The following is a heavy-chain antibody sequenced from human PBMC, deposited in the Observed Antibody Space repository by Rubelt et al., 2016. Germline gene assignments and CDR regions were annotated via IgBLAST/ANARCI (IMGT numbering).Heavy chain of an antibody. D-gene: IGHD3-16*01. J-gene: IGHJ4*02. V-gene: IGHV3-30*04. Sequence: RSLRLSCAASGFTFSSYAMHWVRQAPGRGLEWVAVISYDGSNKYYADSVKGRFTISRDNSKNTLYLQMNSLGAEDTAVYYCARVPYGDYVWGLLGYWGQGTLVTVSS. CDR1: GFTFSSYA. CDR3: ARVPYGDYVWGLLGY. CDR2: ISYDGSNK.